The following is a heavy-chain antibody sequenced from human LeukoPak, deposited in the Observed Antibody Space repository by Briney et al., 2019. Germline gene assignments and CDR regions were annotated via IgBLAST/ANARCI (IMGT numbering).Heavy chain of an antibody. CDR1: GYNLTGYY. V-gene: IGHV1-2*02. D-gene: IGHD3-16*02. CDR2: MNPNSGGT. CDR3: ARDKLGLGELSLYDQ. J-gene: IGHJ5*02. Sequence: ASVKVSCKASGYNLTGYYMHWGRQAPGQGLEWMGWMNPNSGGTKYAQKFQGRVTMTRDTSISTAYMELSRLRSDDTAMYYCARDKLGLGELSLYDQWGQGTLVTVFS.